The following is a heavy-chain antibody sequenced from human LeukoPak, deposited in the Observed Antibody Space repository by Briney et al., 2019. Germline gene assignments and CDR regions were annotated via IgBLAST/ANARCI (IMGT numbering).Heavy chain of an antibody. V-gene: IGHV5-51*01. D-gene: IGHD6-6*01. CDR3: GFSSSSRPYYFDY. J-gene: IGHJ4*02. CDR1: GYSFTSYW. Sequence: GESLKISCKGSGYSFTSYWIGWVRQMPGKGLEWMGIIYPDDSDTRYSPSFQGQVTISADKSISTAYLQWSSLQASDTAMYYCGFSSSSRPYYFDYWGQGTLVTVSS. CDR2: IYPDDSDT.